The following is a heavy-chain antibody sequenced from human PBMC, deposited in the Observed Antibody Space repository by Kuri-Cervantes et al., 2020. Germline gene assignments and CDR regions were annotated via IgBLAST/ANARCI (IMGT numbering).Heavy chain of an antibody. D-gene: IGHD2-2*01. V-gene: IGHV4-34*01. Sequence: SETLSLTCAVYGGSFSGYYWSWIRQPPGKGLEWIGEINHSGSTNYNPSLKSRVTISVDTSKNPFSLKLSSVTAADTAVYYCARGRYCSSTSCYAGYYYYGMDVWGQGTTVTVSS. J-gene: IGHJ6*02. CDR1: GGSFSGYY. CDR2: INHSGST. CDR3: ARGRYCSSTSCYAGYYYYGMDV.